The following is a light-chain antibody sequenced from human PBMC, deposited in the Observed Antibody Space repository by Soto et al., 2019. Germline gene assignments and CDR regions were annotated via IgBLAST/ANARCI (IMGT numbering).Light chain of an antibody. J-gene: IGKJ1*01. CDR2: GAS. Sequence: EIVMTQSPATLSVSPGERATLSCRASQSVDSKLAWYQQKPGQGPRLLIYGASSRATGITARFSGSGSGTEFNLTISSLQSGDFAVYYCQHYSTWLWTFGQGNKVEIK. CDR1: QSVDSK. V-gene: IGKV3-15*01. CDR3: QHYSTWLWT.